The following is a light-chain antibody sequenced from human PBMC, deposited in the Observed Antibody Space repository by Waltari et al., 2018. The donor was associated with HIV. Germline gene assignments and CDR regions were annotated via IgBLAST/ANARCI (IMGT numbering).Light chain of an antibody. Sequence: QSALTQPRSVSGSPGPSVTISCTRTGSDVGHFNFVSWYQHLPAKAPKLLIYEVTKRPSGVPDCLSGSKSGDTAYRTISGLQAEDEADYYCCTYADKYVLFGGGTNLTVL. CDR3: CTYADKYVL. CDR1: GSDVGHFNF. J-gene: IGLJ2*01. CDR2: EVT. V-gene: IGLV2-11*01.